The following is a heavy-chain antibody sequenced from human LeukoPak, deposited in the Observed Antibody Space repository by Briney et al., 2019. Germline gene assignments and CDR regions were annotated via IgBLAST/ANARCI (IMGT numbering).Heavy chain of an antibody. D-gene: IGHD6-13*01. CDR1: GYTLPELS. V-gene: IGHV1-24*01. Sequence: ASVKVSCKVSGYTLPELSMHWVRQAPGKGLEWVGGFDPEDGETIYAQKFQGRVTMTEDTSTDTTYMELSSLRSEDTAVYYCATDPSRAYSSSWYYFQHWGQGTLVTVSS. CDR3: ATDPSRAYSSSWYYFQH. J-gene: IGHJ1*01. CDR2: FDPEDGET.